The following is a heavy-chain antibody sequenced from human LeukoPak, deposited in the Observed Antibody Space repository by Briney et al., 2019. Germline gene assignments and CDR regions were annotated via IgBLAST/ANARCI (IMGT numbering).Heavy chain of an antibody. CDR3: TRVMWDSSGYPIDY. CDR1: GFTFNSYA. J-gene: IGHJ4*02. CDR2: ISGNGGRT. Sequence: PGRSLRLSCAASGFTFNSYAMSWVRQAPGKGLEWVSAISGNGGRTYYADSVKGRFTTSRDNSKNTLNLQMHRLRVEDTAVYYCTRVMWDSSGYPIDYWGQGSLVTVSS. V-gene: IGHV3-23*01. D-gene: IGHD3-22*01.